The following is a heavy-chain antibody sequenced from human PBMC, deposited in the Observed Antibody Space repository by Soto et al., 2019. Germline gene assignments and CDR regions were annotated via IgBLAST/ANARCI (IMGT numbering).Heavy chain of an antibody. V-gene: IGHV4-39*01. CDR1: GDSISSGRFP. Sequence: SETLSLTCSVSGDSISSGRFPWGWIRQPPGKGLEFIATVHYSGNTHYNPSLRSRVTIFVDTSKSHFSLRLSSVTAADTAVYYCARSDGFGVVSAFQDFWGQGTLDTGSS. J-gene: IGHJ4*01. CDR2: VHYSGNT. D-gene: IGHD3-3*01. CDR3: ARSDGFGVVSAFQDF.